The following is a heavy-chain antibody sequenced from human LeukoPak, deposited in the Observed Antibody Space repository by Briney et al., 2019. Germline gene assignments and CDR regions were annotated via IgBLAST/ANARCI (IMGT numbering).Heavy chain of an antibody. J-gene: IGHJ6*02. CDR2: ISGYNGNT. D-gene: IGHD2-15*01. CDR3: AKDHWVLLSAYYYHGMDV. Sequence: AASVKVSCKASGYTFTSYGINWVRQAPGQGLEWMGWISGYNGNTNYAQKLQGRVTMTTDTSTSTAYMDLRSLRSDDTAVYYCAKDHWVLLSAYYYHGMDVWGQGTTVTVAS. V-gene: IGHV1-18*01. CDR1: GYTFTSYG.